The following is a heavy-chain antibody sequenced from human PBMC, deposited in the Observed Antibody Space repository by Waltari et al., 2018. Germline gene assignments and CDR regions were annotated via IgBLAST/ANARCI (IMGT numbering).Heavy chain of an antibody. J-gene: IGHJ4*02. CDR2: AHHSGST. CDR1: GVSLSSTTC. CDR3: ARDGDYSSGRFFDS. Sequence: QVQLQQSGPGLVRPSGTLSLSCGVSGVSLSSTTCWSWVRQSPGKGVEWIGEAHHSGSTKYSPSLRSRVTISLDQSKNQFSLTLSSVVAADAAVYYCARDGDYSSGRFFDSWGQGTLVNVSS. D-gene: IGHD6-19*01. V-gene: IGHV4-4*02.